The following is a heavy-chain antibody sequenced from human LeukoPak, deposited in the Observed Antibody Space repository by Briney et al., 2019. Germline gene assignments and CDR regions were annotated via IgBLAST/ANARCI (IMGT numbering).Heavy chain of an antibody. D-gene: IGHD3-3*01. Sequence: GGSLRLSCAASGFTFSDVWMNWVRQAPGKGLEWVSYISSSSSTIYYADSMKGRFTISRDNAKNSLSLQMNSLRAEDTAVYYCARIIWSGYYIDYWGQGTLVTVSS. V-gene: IGHV3-48*01. CDR2: ISSSSSTI. CDR3: ARIIWSGYYIDY. J-gene: IGHJ4*02. CDR1: GFTFSDVW.